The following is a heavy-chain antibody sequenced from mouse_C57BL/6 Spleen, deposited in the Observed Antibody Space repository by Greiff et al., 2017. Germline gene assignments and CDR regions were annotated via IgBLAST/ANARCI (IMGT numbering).Heavy chain of an antibody. CDR2: IYPGDGDT. V-gene: IGHV1-80*01. CDR1: GYAFSSYW. Sequence: VQLQQSGAELVKPGASVKISCKASGYAFSSYWMNWVKQRPGQGLEWIGQIYPGDGDTNYKGKFKGKATMTADKSSSTAYMQLSSLTSEDSAVYFCARSKAQACYYAMDYWGQGTSVTVSS. CDR3: ARSKAQACYYAMDY. J-gene: IGHJ4*01. D-gene: IGHD3-2*02.